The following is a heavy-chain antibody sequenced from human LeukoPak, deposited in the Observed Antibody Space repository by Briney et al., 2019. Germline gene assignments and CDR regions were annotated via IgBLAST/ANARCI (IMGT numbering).Heavy chain of an antibody. D-gene: IGHD2-8*02. V-gene: IGHV3-30*04. Sequence: PGGSLRLSCAASGVTFNSYAMHWVRQAPAKGLEGGTVISYDGRQKYYADSAKGRCTISRDDSKNTLSMQMNSLRVDDTALYYCLRDTTGHFDYWGQGTLVTVSS. J-gene: IGHJ4*02. CDR2: ISYDGRQK. CDR3: LRDTTGHFDY. CDR1: GVTFNSYA.